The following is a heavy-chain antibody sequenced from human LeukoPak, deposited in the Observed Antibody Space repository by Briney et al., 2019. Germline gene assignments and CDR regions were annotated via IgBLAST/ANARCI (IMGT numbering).Heavy chain of an antibody. Sequence: SDTLSLTCAVSGYSISSSSWWGWIRQPPGKGLEWIGFIYYSGSTYYNPSLKSRVTMSVDTSKNQFSLKLSSVTAVDTAVYYCARIYYDILTGYYVDYWGQGALVTVSS. V-gene: IGHV4-28*01. J-gene: IGHJ4*02. CDR2: IYYSGST. CDR3: ARIYYDILTGYYVDY. CDR1: GYSISSSSW. D-gene: IGHD3-9*01.